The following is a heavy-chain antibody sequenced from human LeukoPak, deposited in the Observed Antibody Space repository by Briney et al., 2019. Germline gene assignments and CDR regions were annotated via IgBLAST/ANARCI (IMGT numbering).Heavy chain of an antibody. J-gene: IGHJ3*02. V-gene: IGHV4-59*08. CDR1: GGSISSYY. CDR3: ARLLDSIAVAGYQTVAFDI. D-gene: IGHD6-19*01. Sequence: PSETLSLTCTVSGGSISSYYWSWIRQPPGKGLEWIGYIYYSGSTNYNPSLNSRVTISVDTSKTQFSLKLSSVTAADPAVYYCARLLDSIAVAGYQTVAFDIWGDGKTV. CDR2: IYYSGST.